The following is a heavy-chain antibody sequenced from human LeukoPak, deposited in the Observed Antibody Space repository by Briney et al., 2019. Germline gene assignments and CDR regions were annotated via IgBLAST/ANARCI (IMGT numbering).Heavy chain of an antibody. CDR3: ARDHMVTITYNWFDP. J-gene: IGHJ5*02. V-gene: IGHV1-18*04. D-gene: IGHD2-21*02. CDR2: ISTNNGNT. Sequence: ASVKVSCKASGYSFTAYYIHWVRQAPGQGLEWMGWISTNNGNTNYAPKFQGRVTMTTDTSTSTAYMELRSLRSDDTAVYFCARDHMVTITYNWFDPWGQGTLVTVSS. CDR1: GYSFTAYY.